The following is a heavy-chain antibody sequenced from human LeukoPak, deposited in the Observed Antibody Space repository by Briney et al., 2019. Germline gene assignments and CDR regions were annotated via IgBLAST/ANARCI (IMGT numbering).Heavy chain of an antibody. CDR3: ARDGGIAVAGPVAFDY. J-gene: IGHJ4*02. V-gene: IGHV3-21*01. Sequence: GGSLRLSCAASGFTFSSYSMNWVRQAPGKGLEWVSSISSSSSYIYYADSVKGRFTISRDNAKNSLYPQMNSLRAEDTAVYYCARDGGIAVAGPVAFDYWGQGTLVTVSS. CDR1: GFTFSSYS. D-gene: IGHD6-19*01. CDR2: ISSSSSYI.